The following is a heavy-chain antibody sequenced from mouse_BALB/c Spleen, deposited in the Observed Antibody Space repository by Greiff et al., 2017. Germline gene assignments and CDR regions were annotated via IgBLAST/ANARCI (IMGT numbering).Heavy chain of an antibody. CDR1: GYTFTSYW. J-gene: IGHJ3*01. D-gene: IGHD3-1*01. V-gene: IGHV1-69*02. CDR2: IDPSDSYT. CDR3: ARSGWDSRGFAY. Sequence: QVQLQQPGAELVKPGASVKLSCKASGYTFTSYWMHWVKQRPGQGLEWIGEIDPSDSYTNYNQKFKGKATLTVDKSSSTAYMQLSSLTSEDSAVYYCARSGWDSRGFAYWGQGTLVTVSA.